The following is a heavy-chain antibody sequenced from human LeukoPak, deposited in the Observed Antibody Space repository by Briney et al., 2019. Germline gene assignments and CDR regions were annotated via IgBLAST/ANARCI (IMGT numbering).Heavy chain of an antibody. CDR2: LHTAGDA. V-gene: IGHV3-13*01. Sequence: GGSLRLSCAASGFTFNDYDMHLVRQVTGKGLEWVSSLHTAGDAHYSVSVRGRFIISRDRSKTSFYLQMNSLRAEDSAMYYCSRGGQRAGYAFDVWGQGTVVTVSS. CDR3: SRGGQRAGYAFDV. CDR1: GFTFNDYD. J-gene: IGHJ3*01.